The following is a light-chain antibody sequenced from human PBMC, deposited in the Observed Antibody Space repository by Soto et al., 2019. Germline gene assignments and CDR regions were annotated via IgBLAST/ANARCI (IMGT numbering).Light chain of an antibody. CDR2: DAS. J-gene: IGKJ1*01. CDR3: QCYSSYPWT. Sequence: DIQMTQSPSTLSASVGDRVTITCRASQSISSWLAWYQQKPGKAPKLLIYDASTLQSGVPSRFSGSGSGTEFSLTISSLQPDDFGTYYCQCYSSYPWTFGQGTRVEIK. CDR1: QSISSW. V-gene: IGKV1-5*01.